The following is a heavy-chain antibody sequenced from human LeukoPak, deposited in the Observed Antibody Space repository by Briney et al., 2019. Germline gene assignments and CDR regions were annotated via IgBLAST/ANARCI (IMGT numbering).Heavy chain of an antibody. V-gene: IGHV3-23*01. CDR1: GFTFSSYA. D-gene: IGHD3-10*01. Sequence: GGSLRLSCAASGFTFSSYAMSWVRQAPGKGLEWVSAISGSGGSTYYADSVKGRFTISRDNSKNTLYLQMNSLRAEDTVVYYCAKGVTMVRGVIDYWGQGTLVTVSS. CDR3: AKGVTMVRGVIDY. CDR2: ISGSGGST. J-gene: IGHJ4*02.